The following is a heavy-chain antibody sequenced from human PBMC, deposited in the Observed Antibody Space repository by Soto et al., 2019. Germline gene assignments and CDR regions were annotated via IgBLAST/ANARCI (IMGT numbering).Heavy chain of an antibody. V-gene: IGHV4-30-4*02. CDR2: IYYSGST. CDR1: GGSISSGDYY. J-gene: IGHJ6*02. CDR3: ARDPPTYYYDSSGPNGMDV. Sequence: SETLSLTCTVSGGSISSGDYYWSWIRQPPGKGLEWIGYIYYSGSTYYNPSLKSRVTISVDTSKNQFSLKLSSVTAADTAVYYCARDPPTYYYDSSGPNGMDVWGQGTTVTVSS. D-gene: IGHD3-22*01.